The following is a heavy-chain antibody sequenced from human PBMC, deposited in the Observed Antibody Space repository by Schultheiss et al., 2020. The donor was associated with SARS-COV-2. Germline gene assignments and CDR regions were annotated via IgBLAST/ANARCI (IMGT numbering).Heavy chain of an antibody. J-gene: IGHJ6*02. V-gene: IGHV3-7*01. CDR3: AKSERAGSLYYYYYYGMDV. CDR1: GFTFSSYW. Sequence: GESLKISCAASGFTFSSYWMSWVRQAPGKGLEWVANIKQDGSEKYYVDSVKGRFTISRDNAKNSLYLQMNSLRAEDTAVYYCAKSERAGSLYYYYYYGMDVWGQGTTVTVSS. CDR2: IKQDGSEK. D-gene: IGHD3-10*01.